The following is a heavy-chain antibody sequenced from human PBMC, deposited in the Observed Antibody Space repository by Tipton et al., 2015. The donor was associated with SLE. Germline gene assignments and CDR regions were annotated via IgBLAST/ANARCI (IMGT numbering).Heavy chain of an antibody. J-gene: IGHJ6*03. CDR3: ARGYQLPLGPYYYYYMDV. CDR1: GGSIRSYY. D-gene: IGHD2-2*01. Sequence: TLSLTCTVSGGSIRSYYWSWIRQPPGKGLEWIGYIYYSGSTNYNPSLKSRVTISVDTSKNQFSLKLSSVTAADTAVYYCARGYQLPLGPYYYYYMDVWGKGTTVTVSS. CDR2: IYYSGST. V-gene: IGHV4-59*01.